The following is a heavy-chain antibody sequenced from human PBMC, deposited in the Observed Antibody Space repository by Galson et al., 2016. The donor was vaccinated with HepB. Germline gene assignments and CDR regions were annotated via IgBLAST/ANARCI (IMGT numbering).Heavy chain of an antibody. CDR3: ARVSAHYSGSGSYIPQTYYYGMDV. CDR1: GFTFTNYA. V-gene: IGHV3-23*01. D-gene: IGHD3-10*01. Sequence: SLRLSCAAFGFTFTNYAMTWVRQAPGKGLEWVSSIHRTGGGTYYADSVKGRFTISRDNSKNTLYLQMNSLRADDTAVFYCARVSAHYSGSGSYIPQTYYYGMDVWGQGTTVTVSS. CDR2: IHRTGGGT. J-gene: IGHJ6*02.